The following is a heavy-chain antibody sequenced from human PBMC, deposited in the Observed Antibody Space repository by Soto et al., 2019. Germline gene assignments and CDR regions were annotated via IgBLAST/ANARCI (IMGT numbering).Heavy chain of an antibody. Sequence: ASVKVSCKASGYSFTTYGISWVRQAPGQGLEWMGWISGYNGNTNYAQNLQGRVTMTTDTSTSTAYMELRSLRSDDTAVYYCAREGPAPYYYYGMDVWGQGSTVTVSS. J-gene: IGHJ6*02. V-gene: IGHV1-18*01. CDR1: GYSFTTYG. CDR3: AREGPAPYYYYGMDV. CDR2: ISGYNGNT.